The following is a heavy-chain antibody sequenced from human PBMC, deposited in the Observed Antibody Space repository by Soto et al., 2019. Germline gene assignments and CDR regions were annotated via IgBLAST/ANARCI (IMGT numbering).Heavy chain of an antibody. J-gene: IGHJ6*02. CDR3: AMVDVYVTPSPQDV. CDR1: GYIFTSYG. Sequence: ASVKVSCKTSGYIFTSYGIGWARQAPGQGLEWMGWINTYNGKTNYAQNLQGRVTLTTDTSTSTAYMELRSLRSNDTAIYYCAMVDVYVTPSPQDVWGQGTTVTVSS. CDR2: INTYNGKT. D-gene: IGHD3-16*01. V-gene: IGHV1-18*01.